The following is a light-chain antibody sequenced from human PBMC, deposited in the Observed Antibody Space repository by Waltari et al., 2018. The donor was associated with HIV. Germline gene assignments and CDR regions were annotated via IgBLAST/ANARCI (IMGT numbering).Light chain of an antibody. Sequence: EIVFTQSPATLSLSPGERATLSCWASQSVRIYLAWYQQRPDQAPRLLIYDTSNRATGIPARFSGSGSGTDFTLTISSLEPEDFAVYYCQQRSSWPLTLGQGTNVEFK. CDR2: DTS. CDR1: QSVRIY. J-gene: IGKJ1*01. V-gene: IGKV3-11*01. CDR3: QQRSSWPLT.